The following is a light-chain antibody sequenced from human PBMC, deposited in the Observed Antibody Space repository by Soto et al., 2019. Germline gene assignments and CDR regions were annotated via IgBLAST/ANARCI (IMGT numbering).Light chain of an antibody. CDR1: SSNFGAGYV. V-gene: IGLV1-40*01. J-gene: IGLJ1*01. CDR2: GTT. CDR3: QSYDGTLSGSYV. Sequence: QSVLTQPPSVSGAPGQRVTISCTGSSSNFGAGYVVHWYQQLPGTAPKLVIYGTTNRPSGVPDRFSGSKSGTSASLAITGLQAEDEADYYCQSYDGTLSGSYVFGIGTKLTVL.